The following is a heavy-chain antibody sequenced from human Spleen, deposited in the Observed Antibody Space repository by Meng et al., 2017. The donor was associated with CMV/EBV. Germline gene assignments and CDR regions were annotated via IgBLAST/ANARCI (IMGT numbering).Heavy chain of an antibody. CDR2: INPSGGST. CDR3: ARAIPGATGYCDY. J-gene: IGHJ4*02. V-gene: IGHV1-46*01. Sequence: ASVKVYCKASGYTFTIYYIHWVRPAPGQGLEWMGIINPSGGSTNYAQKSQGRVTMTRDTSTITAYMELSSLRSEDPAVYYCARAIPGATGYCDYWGQGSLVTVSS. CDR1: GYTFTIYY. D-gene: IGHD1-26*01.